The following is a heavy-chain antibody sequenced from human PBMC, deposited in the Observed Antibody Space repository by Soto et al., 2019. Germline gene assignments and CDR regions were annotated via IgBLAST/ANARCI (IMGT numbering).Heavy chain of an antibody. CDR1: VFTFSSYG. CDR2: ISYDGSNK. CDR3: AKDSDFWSGYTYGMDV. Sequence: HPWWSLRLSCSASVFTFSSYGMHWVRQAPGKGLEWVAVISYDGSNKYYADSVKGRFTISRDNSKNTLYLQMNSLRAEDTAVYYCAKDSDFWSGYTYGMDVWGQGTTVTVSS. J-gene: IGHJ6*02. D-gene: IGHD3-3*01. V-gene: IGHV3-30*18.